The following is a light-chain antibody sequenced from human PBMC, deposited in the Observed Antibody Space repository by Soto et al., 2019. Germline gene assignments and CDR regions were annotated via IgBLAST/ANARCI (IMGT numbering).Light chain of an antibody. CDR2: DNN. CDR3: QSFDSSLSGSV. V-gene: IGLV1-40*01. CDR1: SSNIGAYD. J-gene: IGLJ2*01. Sequence: QSVLTQPPSVSGAPGQTVTISCTGSSSNIGAYDVHWYQHLPGTAPTLLIYDNNNRPSGVPDRFSGSRSGTSASLAITGLQAEDEADYYCQSFDSSLSGSVFGGGTKLTVL.